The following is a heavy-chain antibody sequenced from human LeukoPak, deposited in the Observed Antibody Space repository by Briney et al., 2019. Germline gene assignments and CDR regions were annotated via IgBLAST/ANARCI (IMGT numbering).Heavy chain of an antibody. Sequence: GASVKVSCKASGYTFTSYGISWVRQAPGQGLEWMGWISAYNGNTNYAQKLQGRVTMTTDTSTSTAYMELRSLRSDDTAGYYCARMTVLLWFGEFDNWGQGTLVTVSS. D-gene: IGHD3-10*01. CDR2: ISAYNGNT. J-gene: IGHJ4*02. CDR3: ARMTVLLWFGEFDN. V-gene: IGHV1-18*04. CDR1: GYTFTSYG.